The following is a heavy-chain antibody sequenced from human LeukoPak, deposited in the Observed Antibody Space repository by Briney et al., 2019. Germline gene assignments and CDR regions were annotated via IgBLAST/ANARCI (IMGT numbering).Heavy chain of an antibody. Sequence: SETLSLTCTVSGGSISSYYWSWIRQPPGKGLEWIGYIYYSGSTNYNPSLKSRVTISVDTSKNQFSLKLSSVTAADTAAYYCGRSVTTVFDAFDIWGQGTMVTVSS. D-gene: IGHD4-17*01. J-gene: IGHJ3*02. CDR3: GRSVTTVFDAFDI. CDR2: IYYSGST. CDR1: GGSISSYY. V-gene: IGHV4-59*01.